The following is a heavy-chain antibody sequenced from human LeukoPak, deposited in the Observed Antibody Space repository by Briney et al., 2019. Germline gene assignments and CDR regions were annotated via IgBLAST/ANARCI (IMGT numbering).Heavy chain of an antibody. D-gene: IGHD3-9*01. J-gene: IGHJ4*02. CDR2: ISGSGGST. CDR1: GFTFSSYA. V-gene: IGHV3-23*01. CDR3: AKNSGITKFLPATPGGAVGGDY. Sequence: GGSLRLSCADSGFTFSSYAMSWVRQAPGKGLEWVSAISGSGGSTYYADSVKGRFTISRDNSKNTLYLQMNSLRAEDTAVYYCAKNSGITKFLPATPGGAVGGDYWGQGTLVTVSS.